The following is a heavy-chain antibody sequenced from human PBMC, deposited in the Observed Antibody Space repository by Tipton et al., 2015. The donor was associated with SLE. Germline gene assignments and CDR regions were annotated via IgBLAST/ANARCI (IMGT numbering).Heavy chain of an antibody. J-gene: IGHJ5*01. V-gene: IGHV3-23*03. CDR2: IYRGGTT. Sequence: SLRLSCTTSGFPFSDLAMTWVRQAPGKGLEWVSVIYRGGTTYCADSVKGRFTMSRDNSKNTIYLQMNSLTSEDTALYFCAKESVGAATAFDPWGQGTLVTVSS. D-gene: IGHD2-15*01. CDR1: GFPFSDLA. CDR3: AKESVGAATAFDP.